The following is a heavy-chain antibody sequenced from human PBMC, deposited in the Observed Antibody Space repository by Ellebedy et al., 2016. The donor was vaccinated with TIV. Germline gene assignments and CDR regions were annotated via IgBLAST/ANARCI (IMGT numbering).Heavy chain of an antibody. V-gene: IGHV3-21*01. CDR1: GFTFSSYS. D-gene: IGHD4-11*01. CDR3: ARDYVTVTSLFDY. CDR2: ISSSSYI. J-gene: IGHJ4*02. Sequence: GGSLRLSCAASGFTFSSYSMNWVRQAPGKGLEWVSSISSSSYIYYADSVKGRFTISRDNAKNSLYLQMNSLRAEDTAVYYCARDYVTVTSLFDYWGQGTLVTVSS.